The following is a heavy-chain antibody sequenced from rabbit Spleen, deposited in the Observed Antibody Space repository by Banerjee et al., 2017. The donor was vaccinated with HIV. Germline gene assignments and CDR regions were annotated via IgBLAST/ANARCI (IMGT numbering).Heavy chain of an antibody. CDR3: ARDLPEIVGWNFGF. V-gene: IGHV1S45*01. J-gene: IGHJ3*01. CDR2: INTITGKA. D-gene: IGHD1-1*01. Sequence: QEQLEESGGGLVKPEGSLTLTCKASGFSFTNKDVMCWVRQAPGKGLEWIGCINTITGKAVYATWAKGRFTISRASSTTVFLQMTSLTAADTSTYFCARDLPEIVGWNFGFWGPGTLVTVS. CDR1: GFSFTNKDV.